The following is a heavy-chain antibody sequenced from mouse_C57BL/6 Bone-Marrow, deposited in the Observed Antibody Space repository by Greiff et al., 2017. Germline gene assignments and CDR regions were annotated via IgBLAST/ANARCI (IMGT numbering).Heavy chain of an antibody. J-gene: IGHJ4*01. V-gene: IGHV10-1*01. Sequence: EVQRVESGGGLVQPKGSLKLSCAASGFRFNTYAMNWVRQAPGKGLEWVASIRSKSNNYATYYADSVKDRFTISRDDSESMLYIQMNNLKAEDTAMYYCVRQGGCLRGAMDYWGQGTSVTVSS. CDR2: IRSKSNNYAT. CDR1: GFRFNTYA. D-gene: IGHD2-2*01. CDR3: VRQGGCLRGAMDY.